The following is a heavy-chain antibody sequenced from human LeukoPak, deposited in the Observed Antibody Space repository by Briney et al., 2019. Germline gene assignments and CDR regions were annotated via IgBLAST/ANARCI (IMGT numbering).Heavy chain of an antibody. CDR1: GFTVGTKY. Sequence: PGGSLRLSCAASGFTVGTKYINWVRQAPGKGLEWVSIIYSGGTTYYADSVKGRFTISRDTSKNTLSLQMNSLRAEDTAVYFCARVGDHFHWNLNLWGRGTLVTVSS. CDR3: ARVGDHFHWNLNL. J-gene: IGHJ2*01. D-gene: IGHD5-24*01. CDR2: IYSGGTT. V-gene: IGHV3-53*01.